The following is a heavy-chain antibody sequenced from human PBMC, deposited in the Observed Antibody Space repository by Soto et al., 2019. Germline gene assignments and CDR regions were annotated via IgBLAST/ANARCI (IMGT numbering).Heavy chain of an antibody. Sequence: QEQLVQSGAEVKKPGSSVKVSCKASGGPFSSYPISWVRQVPGQGLEWMGGIIPVFQTAYYTQRFQGRVTITADESTNTAYKGLDSLRSEEPAIYLLARGGSCYNWVNEFWGQG. J-gene: IGHJ4*02. CDR1: GGPFSSYP. CDR3: ARGGSCYNWVNEF. CDR2: IIPVFQTA. V-gene: IGHV1-69*01. D-gene: IGHD3-22*01.